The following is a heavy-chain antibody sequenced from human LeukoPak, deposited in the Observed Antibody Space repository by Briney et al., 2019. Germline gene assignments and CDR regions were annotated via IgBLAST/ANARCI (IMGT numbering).Heavy chain of an antibody. D-gene: IGHD2-15*01. J-gene: IGHJ3*02. Sequence: SETLSLTCAVYGGSFSGYYWSWIRQPPGKGLEWIGEINHSGSTNYNPSLKSRVTISVDTSKNQFSLKLSSVTAADTAVYYCVSVSVVVAATEDDAFDIWGQGTMVTVSS. CDR3: VSVSVVVAATEDDAFDI. CDR1: GGSFSGYY. V-gene: IGHV4-34*01. CDR2: INHSGST.